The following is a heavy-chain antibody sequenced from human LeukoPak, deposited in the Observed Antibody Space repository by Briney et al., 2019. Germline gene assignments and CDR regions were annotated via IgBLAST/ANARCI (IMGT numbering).Heavy chain of an antibody. CDR2: IYYSGST. D-gene: IGHD5-24*01. Sequence: KPSETLSLTCTVSGGSISSYYWSWIRQPPEKGLEWIGYIYYSGSTNYNPSLKSRVTISVDTSKNQFSLKLSSVTAADTAVYYCARRMEMATIGSAFDIWGQGTMVTVSS. V-gene: IGHV4-59*01. J-gene: IGHJ3*02. CDR1: GGSISSYY. CDR3: ARRMEMATIGSAFDI.